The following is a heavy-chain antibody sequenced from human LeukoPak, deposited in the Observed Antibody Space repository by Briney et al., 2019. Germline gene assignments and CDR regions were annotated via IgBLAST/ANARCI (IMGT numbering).Heavy chain of an antibody. CDR1: GLTFSSYA. D-gene: IGHD3-10*01. CDR2: ISGSGGST. CDR3: AKEPQWFGEYGMDV. J-gene: IGHJ6*02. V-gene: IGHV3-23*01. Sequence: GGSLRLSCAASGLTFSSYAMSWVRQAPGKGLEWVSAISGSGGSTYYADSVKGRFTISRDNSKNTLYLQMNSLRAEDTAVYYCAKEPQWFGEYGMDVWGQGATVTVSS.